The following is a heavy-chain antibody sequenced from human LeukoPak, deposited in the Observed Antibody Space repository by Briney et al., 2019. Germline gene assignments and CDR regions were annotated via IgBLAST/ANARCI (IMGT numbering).Heavy chain of an antibody. Sequence: PSETLSITCTVSGGSVSSGSYYWSWIRQPPGKGLEWIGYIYYSGSTNYNPSLKSRVTISVDTSKNQFSLKLSSVTAADTAVYYCARQPGYCSSTSCQGYYYGMDVWGQGTTVTVSS. D-gene: IGHD2-2*01. V-gene: IGHV4-61*01. CDR1: GGSVSSGSYY. J-gene: IGHJ6*02. CDR3: ARQPGYCSSTSCQGYYYGMDV. CDR2: IYYSGST.